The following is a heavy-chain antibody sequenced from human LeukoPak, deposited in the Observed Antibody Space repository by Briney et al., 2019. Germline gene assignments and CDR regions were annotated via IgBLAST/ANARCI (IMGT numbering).Heavy chain of an antibody. CDR2: INHSGGT. Sequence: SETLSLTCAVYGGSFSGYYWSWIRQPPGQGLEWIGEINHSGGTNYNPSLNSRVTISVDTSKNQFALKLSSVTAAATAVYYCARGQYRQRPYCYYYMDVWGKGTTVTVSS. CDR1: GGSFSGYY. V-gene: IGHV4-34*01. CDR3: ARGQYRQRPYCYYYMDV. J-gene: IGHJ6*03. D-gene: IGHD5-18*01.